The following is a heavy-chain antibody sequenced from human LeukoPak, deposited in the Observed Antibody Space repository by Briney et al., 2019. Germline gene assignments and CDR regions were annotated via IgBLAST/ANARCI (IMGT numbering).Heavy chain of an antibody. J-gene: IGHJ5*02. V-gene: IGHV4-4*07. CDR2: IYTSGST. CDR3: ARDREKLGIGNTFDP. CDR1: GGSISSYY. Sequence: QPSETLSLTCTVSGGSISSYYWSWIRQPAGKGLEWIGRIYTSGSTNYNPSLKSRVTMSVDTSKNQFSLKLSSVTAADTAVYYCARDREKLGIGNTFDPWGQGTLVTVSS. D-gene: IGHD7-27*01.